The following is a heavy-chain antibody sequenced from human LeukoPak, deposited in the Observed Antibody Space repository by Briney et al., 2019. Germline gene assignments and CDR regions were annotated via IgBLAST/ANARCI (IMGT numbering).Heavy chain of an antibody. CDR1: GYTFTSYD. V-gene: IGHV1-8*01. CDR3: ARGGDGFTVTPEYYFDY. J-gene: IGHJ4*02. Sequence: SVKVSCKASGYTFTSYDINWMRQATGQGLEWMGWMNPNSGNTSYAQKFQDRVTITRNTSISTAYLELSSLRSEDTAVYYCARGGDGFTVTPEYYFDYWGQGTLVTVSS. D-gene: IGHD4-17*01. CDR2: MNPNSGNT.